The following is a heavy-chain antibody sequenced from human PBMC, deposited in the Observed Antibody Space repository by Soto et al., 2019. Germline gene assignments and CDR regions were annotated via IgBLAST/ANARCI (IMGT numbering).Heavy chain of an antibody. CDR1: GYTLTELS. J-gene: IGHJ3*02. CDR2: FDPEDGET. Sequence: ASVKVSCKVSGYTLTELSMHWVRQAPGKGLEWMGGFDPEDGETIYAQKFQGRVTMTEDTSTDTAYMELSSLRSEDTAVYYCAIIQLLWFGESLPTNAFDIWGQGTMVTVSS. V-gene: IGHV1-24*01. CDR3: AIIQLLWFGESLPTNAFDI. D-gene: IGHD3-10*01.